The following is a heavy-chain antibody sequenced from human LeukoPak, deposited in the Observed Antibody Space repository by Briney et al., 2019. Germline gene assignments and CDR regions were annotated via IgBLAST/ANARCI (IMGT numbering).Heavy chain of an antibody. CDR1: GFTFDDYG. Sequence: GGSLRLSCAASGFTFDDYGMSWVRQAPGKGLEWVSGINWNGGSTGYADSVKGRFTISRDNAKNSLYLQMNSLRAEDTAVYYCAKGSGYDFHDFDYWGQGTLVTVSS. CDR3: AKGSGYDFHDFDY. V-gene: IGHV3-20*04. D-gene: IGHD5-12*01. J-gene: IGHJ4*02. CDR2: INWNGGST.